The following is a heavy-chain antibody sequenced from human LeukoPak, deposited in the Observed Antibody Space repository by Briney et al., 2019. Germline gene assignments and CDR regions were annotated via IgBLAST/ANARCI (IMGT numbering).Heavy chain of an antibody. CDR2: INPSDSYI. CDR1: GYNFANYW. V-gene: IGHV5-10-1*04. Sequence: PGESLKISCKGSGYNFANYWISWVRQMPGKGLEWMGRINPSDSYIKYSPSFQGQVTISADKSISTAYLQWSSLKASDTAMYYCARLAISSIWSVYFDYWGQGTLVTVSS. J-gene: IGHJ4*02. D-gene: IGHD6-13*01. CDR3: ARLAISSIWSVYFDY.